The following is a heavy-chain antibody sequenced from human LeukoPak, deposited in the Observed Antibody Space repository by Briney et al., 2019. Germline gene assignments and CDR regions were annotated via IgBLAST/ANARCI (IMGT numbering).Heavy chain of an antibody. J-gene: IGHJ4*02. CDR1: GFTFTSYA. Sequence: GGSLRLSRAASGFTFTSYAMSWVRQAPGKGLEWVSAITGSGGTTYYADFVKGRFTISRDNSKNTLYLQMNGLRVEDTAVYYCAKMQGYFDYWGQGTLVTVSS. V-gene: IGHV3-23*01. CDR3: AKMQGYFDY. CDR2: ITGSGGTT.